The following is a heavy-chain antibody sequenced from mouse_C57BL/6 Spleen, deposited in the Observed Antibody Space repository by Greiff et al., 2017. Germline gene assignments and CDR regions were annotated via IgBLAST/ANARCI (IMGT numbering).Heavy chain of an antibody. J-gene: IGHJ3*01. CDR1: GYTFTEYT. Sequence: VKLMESGAELVKPGASVKLSCKASGYTFTEYTIHWVKQRSGQGLEWIGWFYPGSGRIKYTEKFKDKATLTADKSSSTVYMELSRLTSEDSAVYSGARHEVPYDYDGVAYWGQGTLVTVSA. V-gene: IGHV1-62-2*01. D-gene: IGHD2-4*01. CDR3: ARHEVPYDYDGVAY. CDR2: FYPGSGRI.